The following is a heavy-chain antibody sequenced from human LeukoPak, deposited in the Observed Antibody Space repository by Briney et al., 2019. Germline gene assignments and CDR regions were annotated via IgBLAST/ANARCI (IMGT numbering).Heavy chain of an antibody. J-gene: IGHJ4*02. D-gene: IGHD6-19*01. CDR3: ARSSSPAARWLVNRYYFDY. Sequence: VASVKVSCRASGYTFTSYGISWVRQAPGQGLEWMGWISAYNGNPNYAQKLQGRVTMTTDTSTSTAYMELRSLRSDDTAMYYCARSSSPAARWLVNRYYFDYWGQGTLVTVSS. V-gene: IGHV1-18*01. CDR1: GYTFTSYG. CDR2: ISAYNGNP.